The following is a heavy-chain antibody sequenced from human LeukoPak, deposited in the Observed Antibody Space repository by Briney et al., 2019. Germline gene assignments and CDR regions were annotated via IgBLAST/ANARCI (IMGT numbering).Heavy chain of an antibody. Sequence: SVKVSCKASGGTFSSYAISWVRQAPGQGLEWMGGIIPIFGTANYALKFQGRVTITADESTSTAYMELSSLRSEDTAVYYCAREPYCSSTSCYLSEYFQHWGQGTLVTVSS. D-gene: IGHD2-2*01. CDR3: AREPYCSSTSCYLSEYFQH. CDR2: IIPIFGTA. CDR1: GGTFSSYA. J-gene: IGHJ1*01. V-gene: IGHV1-69*13.